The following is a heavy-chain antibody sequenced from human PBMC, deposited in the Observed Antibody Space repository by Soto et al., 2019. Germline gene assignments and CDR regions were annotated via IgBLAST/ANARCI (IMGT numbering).Heavy chain of an antibody. CDR2: INHSGST. V-gene: IGHV4-34*01. CDR1: GGSFSGYY. J-gene: IGHJ4*02. CDR3: ARGGVV. D-gene: IGHD2-8*01. Sequence: SETLSLTCAVYGGSFSGYYWSWIRQPPGKGLEWIGEINHSGSTNYNPSLKSRVTISVDTSKNQFSLKLSSVTVEDTGVYYCARGGVVWGQGALVTVSS.